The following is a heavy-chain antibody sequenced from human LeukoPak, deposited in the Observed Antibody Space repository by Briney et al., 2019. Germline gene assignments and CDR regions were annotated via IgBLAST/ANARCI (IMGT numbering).Heavy chain of an antibody. CDR1: GGSISSSSYY. Sequence: SETLSLTCTVSGGSISSSSYYWGWIRQPPGKGLEWIGSIYYSGSTYFNPSLQSRVTISVDKSNNHFSLRLTSAAAADTAVYYCATNGWYCLDHWGQGALVTVSS. V-gene: IGHV4-39*02. CDR3: ATNGWYCLDH. J-gene: IGHJ1*01. D-gene: IGHD6-19*01. CDR2: IYYSGST.